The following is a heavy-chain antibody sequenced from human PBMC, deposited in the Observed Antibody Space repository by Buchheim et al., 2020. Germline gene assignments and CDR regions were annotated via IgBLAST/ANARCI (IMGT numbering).Heavy chain of an antibody. Sequence: QVQMQESGPGLVKPSQTLSLTCTVSGGSISSGDYFWTWIRQPPGKGLEWIGYMYSSGRTDYNPSLKSRVIISGDTSKNQFSLKLTSVTAADTAVYYCARDRSWYDSYYYYGLDVWGQGT. J-gene: IGHJ6*02. V-gene: IGHV4-30-4*01. CDR2: MYSSGRT. D-gene: IGHD6-13*01. CDR1: GGSISSGDYF. CDR3: ARDRSWYDSYYYYGLDV.